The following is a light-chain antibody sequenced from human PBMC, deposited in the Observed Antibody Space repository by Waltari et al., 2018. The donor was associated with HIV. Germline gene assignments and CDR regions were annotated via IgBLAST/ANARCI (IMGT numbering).Light chain of an antibody. CDR2: AAS. CDR1: QSVSSY. Sequence: EIVLTQSPATLSLSPGERATLSCRASQSVSSYLAWYQQKPGQAPRLLIYAASNRATGIPARFSGSGSGIDFTLTISSLEPEDFAVYYCQQRSNWHSFGQGTRLEIK. CDR3: QQRSNWHS. V-gene: IGKV3-11*01. J-gene: IGKJ2*03.